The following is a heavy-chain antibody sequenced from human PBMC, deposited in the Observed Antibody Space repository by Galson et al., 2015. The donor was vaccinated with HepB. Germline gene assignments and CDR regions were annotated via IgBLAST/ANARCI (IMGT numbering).Heavy chain of an antibody. J-gene: IGHJ4*02. CDR1: GFTFSSYA. CDR3: ARDHSSGWYN. D-gene: IGHD6-19*01. V-gene: IGHV3-30*04. CDR2: ISYDGSNK. Sequence: SLRLSCAASGFTFSSYAMRWVRQAPGKGLEWVAVISYDGSNKYYADSVKGRFTISRDNSKNTLYLQMNSLRAEDTAVYYCARDHSSGWYNWGQGTLVTVSS.